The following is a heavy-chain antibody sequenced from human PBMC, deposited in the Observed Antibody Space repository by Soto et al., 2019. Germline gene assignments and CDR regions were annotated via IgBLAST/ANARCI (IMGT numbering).Heavy chain of an antibody. V-gene: IGHV4-59*11. D-gene: IGHD2-21*01. CDR3: AGGGPGHTFDY. J-gene: IGHJ4*02. CDR2: IHYSGST. CDR1: GVSITSHH. Sequence: SETLSLTCTVSGVSITSHHWTWIRQSPGKGLEWIGNIHYSGSTHSSPSLKSRLTISLDTSQNQSSLKLYSVTTADTAVYFCAGGGPGHTFDYWGQGTQVTVSS.